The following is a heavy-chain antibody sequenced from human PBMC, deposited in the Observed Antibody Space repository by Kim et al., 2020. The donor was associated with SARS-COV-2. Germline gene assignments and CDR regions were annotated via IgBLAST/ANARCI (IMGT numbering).Heavy chain of an antibody. CDR1: GFTFSSYA. J-gene: IGHJ6*01. V-gene: IGHV3-30*04. CDR3: AREYDFWSGYYPKPMDV. CDR2: ISYDGSNK. D-gene: IGHD3-3*01. Sequence: GGSLRLSCAASGFTFSSYAMHWVRQAPGKGLEWVAVISYDGSNKYYADSVKGRFTISRDNSKNTLYLQMNSLRAEDTAVYYCAREYDFWSGYYPKPMDV.